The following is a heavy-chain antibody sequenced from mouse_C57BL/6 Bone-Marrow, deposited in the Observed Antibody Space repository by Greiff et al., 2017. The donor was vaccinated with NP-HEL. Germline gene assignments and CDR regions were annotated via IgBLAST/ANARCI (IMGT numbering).Heavy chain of an antibody. CDR2: INPSNGGT. V-gene: IGHV1-53*01. CDR3: ARPTMITTEYYFDY. Sequence: QVQLQQPGTELVKPGASVKLSCKASGYTFTSYWMHWVKQRPGQGLEWIGNINPSNGGTNYIEKFKSKATLTVDKSSSTAYMQLSSLTSEDSAVYYCARPTMITTEYYFDYWGQGTTLTVSS. J-gene: IGHJ2*01. D-gene: IGHD2-4*01. CDR1: GYTFTSYW.